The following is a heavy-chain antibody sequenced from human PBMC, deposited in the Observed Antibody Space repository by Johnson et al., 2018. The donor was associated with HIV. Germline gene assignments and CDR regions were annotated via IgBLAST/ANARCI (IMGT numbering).Heavy chain of an antibody. CDR1: GFMFSMYA. CDR2: ISSSGGST. V-gene: IGHV3-64*01. J-gene: IGHJ3*01. D-gene: IGHD3-22*01. Sequence: VQLVESGGGLVQPGGSLRLSCAASGFMFSMYAMHWVRQAPGKGLEYVSPISSSGGSTCYANSVKGRFAISRDTSKNTLYLQMNSLRTEDTAMYYCAKGHSSGYPKDAFDLWGQGTIVTVSS. CDR3: AKGHSSGYPKDAFDL.